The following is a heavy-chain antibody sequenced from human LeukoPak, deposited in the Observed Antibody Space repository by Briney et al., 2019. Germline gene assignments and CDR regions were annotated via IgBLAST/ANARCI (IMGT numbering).Heavy chain of an antibody. CDR3: ARGPTRYYFDY. V-gene: IGHV4-59*01. J-gene: IGHJ4*02. CDR1: VGSISSYY. D-gene: IGHD1-1*01. Sequence: SETLSLTCTVSVGSISSYYWSWIRQSPGKGLQWIGYIFYSGSTNYNPSLKSRVTISVDTSKNQFSLNLTSVTAADTALYYCARGPTRYYFDYWGQGTLVTVSS. CDR2: IFYSGST.